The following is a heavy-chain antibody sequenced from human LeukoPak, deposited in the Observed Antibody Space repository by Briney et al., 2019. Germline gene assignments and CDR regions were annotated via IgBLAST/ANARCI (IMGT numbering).Heavy chain of an antibody. J-gene: IGHJ2*01. CDR2: VGTAGDT. V-gene: IGHV3-13*01. CDR1: GFTFSSYD. Sequence: GGSLRLSCAASGFTFSSYDMHWVRQATGKGLEWVSAVGTAGDTYYPGSVKGRFTISRENAKNSLCLQMNSLRAGDTAVYYCARVQGLDFRWYFDLWGRGTLVTVSS. CDR3: ARVQGLDFRWYFDL.